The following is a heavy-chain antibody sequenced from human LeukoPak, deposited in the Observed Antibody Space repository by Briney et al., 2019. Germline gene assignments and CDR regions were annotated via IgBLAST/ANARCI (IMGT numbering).Heavy chain of an antibody. CDR1: GGSISSGSYY. Sequence: SQTLSLTCTVSGGSISSGSYYWSWIRQPAGKGLEWIGRIYTSGSNNYNPSLKSRVTISVDTSKNQFSLKLSSVTAADTAVYYCARDSVVVPAATYNWFDPWGQGTLVTVSS. CDR3: ARDSVVVPAATYNWFDP. CDR2: IYTSGSN. J-gene: IGHJ5*02. D-gene: IGHD2-2*01. V-gene: IGHV4-61*02.